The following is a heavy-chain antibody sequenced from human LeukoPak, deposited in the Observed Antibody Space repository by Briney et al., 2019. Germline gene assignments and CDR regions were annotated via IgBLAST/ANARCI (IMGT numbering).Heavy chain of an antibody. D-gene: IGHD3-16*01. V-gene: IGHV3-23*01. J-gene: IGHJ4*02. CDR3: AKAPNGYYFDY. Sequence: GGSLRLSCAASGFTFDDYGMSWVRQAPGKGLEWVSGISGSGGSTYYADSVKGRFTISRDNSKNTLYLQMNSLRAEDTAVYYCAKAPNGYYFDYWGQGTLVTVSS. CDR2: ISGSGGST. CDR1: GFTFDDYG.